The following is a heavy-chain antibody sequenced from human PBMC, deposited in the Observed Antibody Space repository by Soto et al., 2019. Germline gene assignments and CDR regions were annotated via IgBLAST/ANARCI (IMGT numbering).Heavy chain of an antibody. CDR1: GGSISNGDFY. CDR3: ARERRDLYDFDY. Sequence: PSETLSLTCTVSGGSISNGDFYWSWIRQPPGKGLEWIGFIFYSGSTYYNPSLKSRVTISVDTSKNQFSLNLTSVTAADTAVYYCARERRDLYDFDYWGHGTLVT. J-gene: IGHJ5*01. V-gene: IGHV4-30-4*01. CDR2: IFYSGST. D-gene: IGHD3-3*01.